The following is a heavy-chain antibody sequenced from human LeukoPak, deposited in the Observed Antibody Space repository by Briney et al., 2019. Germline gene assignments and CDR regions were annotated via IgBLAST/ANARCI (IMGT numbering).Heavy chain of an antibody. D-gene: IGHD6-19*01. CDR1: GYTFTGYY. J-gene: IGHJ4*02. V-gene: IGHV1-2*02. Sequence: ASVKVSCKASGYTFTGYYMHWVRQAPGQGLEWMGWINPNSGDTNYAQKFQGRVTVTRDTSISTAYMELSWLRSGGTAVYYCARVGSSGWYVHPTLDYWGQGTLVTVSS. CDR3: ARVGSSGWYVHPTLDY. CDR2: INPNSGDT.